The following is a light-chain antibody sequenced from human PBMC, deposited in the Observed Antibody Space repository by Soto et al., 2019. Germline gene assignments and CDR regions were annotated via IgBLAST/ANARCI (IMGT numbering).Light chain of an antibody. CDR2: AAS. V-gene: IGKV1-39*01. CDR1: QSISSY. J-gene: IGKJ2*01. CDR3: QQTYSTPYT. Sequence: DIQMTQSPSSLSASVGDRVTITCRASQSISSYLNWYQQKPGKAPKLLIYAASSLQSGVPSRFGGSGSGTDFTLTISSLQREDFATYYCQQTYSTPYTFGQGTKVDIK.